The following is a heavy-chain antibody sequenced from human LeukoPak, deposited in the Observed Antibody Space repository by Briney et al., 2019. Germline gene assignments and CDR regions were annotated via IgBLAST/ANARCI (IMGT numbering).Heavy chain of an antibody. Sequence: GGSLRLSCAASGFTFSSYSMNWVRQAPGKGLEWVSSISSSSSYIYYADSVKGRFTISRDNAKNSLYLQMNSLRAEDTAVYYCASSRGEGFDYWAREPWSPSPQ. J-gene: IGHJ4*02. D-gene: IGHD3-16*01. V-gene: IGHV3-21*01. CDR3: ASSRGEGFDY. CDR1: GFTFSSYS. CDR2: ISSSSSYI.